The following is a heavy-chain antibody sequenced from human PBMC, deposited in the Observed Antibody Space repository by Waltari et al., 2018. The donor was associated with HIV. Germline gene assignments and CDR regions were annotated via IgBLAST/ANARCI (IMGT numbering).Heavy chain of an antibody. Sequence: QNTLTESGSTREKHTQNLTLTCTFTGSPLSNSGLGVGGIRQPPGKALEWLALIYWNDDKRYSPSLKSRLTITKDTSKNQVVLTMTNMDPVDTATYYCAHRPAAHFDYWGQGTLVTVSS. J-gene: IGHJ4*02. V-gene: IGHV2-5*01. CDR3: AHRPAAHFDY. CDR1: GSPLSNSGLG. CDR2: IYWNDDK.